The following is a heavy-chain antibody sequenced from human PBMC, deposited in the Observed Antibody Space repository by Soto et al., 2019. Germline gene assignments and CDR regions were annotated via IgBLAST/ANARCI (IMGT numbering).Heavy chain of an antibody. D-gene: IGHD3-22*01. J-gene: IGHJ4*02. CDR3: AKFYDSSGSFPFDY. Sequence: HPAGSLRLSCAASGFTFSSYAMSWVRQAPGKELEWVSAISGSGGSTYYADSVKGRFTISRDNSKNTLYLQMNSLRAEDTAVYYCAKFYDSSGSFPFDYWGQGTLVTVSS. CDR1: GFTFSSYA. V-gene: IGHV3-23*01. CDR2: ISGSGGST.